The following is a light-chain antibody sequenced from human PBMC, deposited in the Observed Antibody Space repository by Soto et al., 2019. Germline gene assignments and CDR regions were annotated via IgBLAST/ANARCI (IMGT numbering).Light chain of an antibody. CDR2: GNS. J-gene: IGLJ2*01. Sequence: QSVLTQPPSVSGAPGQRVTISCSGSSSNIGAGYDVNWYRQLPGTAPKLLIYGNSNRPSGVPDRFSGSKSGTSASLAITGLQAEDEADYYCQSYDSSLSGLDVVFGGGTKLTVL. V-gene: IGLV1-40*01. CDR1: SSNIGAGYD. CDR3: QSYDSSLSGLDVV.